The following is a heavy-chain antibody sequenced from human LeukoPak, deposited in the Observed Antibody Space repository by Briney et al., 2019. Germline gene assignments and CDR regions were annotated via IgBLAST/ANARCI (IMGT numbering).Heavy chain of an antibody. D-gene: IGHD6-6*01. Sequence: GRSLRLSCVASGFIFSSYGMHWVRQAPGKGLEWVSAISGSGGSTYYADSVKGRFTISRDNSKNTLYLQMNSLRAEDTAVYYCAKNLAARLRGWFDPWGQGTLVTVSS. CDR1: GFIFSSYG. CDR3: AKNLAARLRGWFDP. CDR2: ISGSGGST. V-gene: IGHV3-23*01. J-gene: IGHJ5*02.